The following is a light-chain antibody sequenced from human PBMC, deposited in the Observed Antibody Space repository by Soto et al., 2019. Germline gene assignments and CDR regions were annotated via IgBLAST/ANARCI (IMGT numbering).Light chain of an antibody. V-gene: IGKV3-15*01. CDR1: QSVSNN. J-gene: IGKJ4*01. Sequence: EIVMTQSPATLSVSPGERATLSCRASQSVSNNLAWYQQKPCQAPRLLIYAVSARATGIPARFSGSGSGRASTLTIRSLQSEDFAVYYWQQFNNWPLTFGGGTKVEIK. CDR2: AVS. CDR3: QQFNNWPLT.